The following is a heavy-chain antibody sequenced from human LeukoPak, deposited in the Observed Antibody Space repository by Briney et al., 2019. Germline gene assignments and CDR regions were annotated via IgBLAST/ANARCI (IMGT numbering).Heavy chain of an antibody. Sequence: GGSLRLSCAASGFTFSSYSMNWVRQAPGKGLEWVSAISGSGGSTYYSDSVKGRFTISRDNSKNTLYLQMNSLRAEDTAVYYCAKVLWQLEIFDYWGQGTLVTVSS. CDR3: AKVLWQLEIFDY. J-gene: IGHJ4*02. CDR1: GFTFSSYS. D-gene: IGHD6-13*01. V-gene: IGHV3-23*01. CDR2: ISGSGGST.